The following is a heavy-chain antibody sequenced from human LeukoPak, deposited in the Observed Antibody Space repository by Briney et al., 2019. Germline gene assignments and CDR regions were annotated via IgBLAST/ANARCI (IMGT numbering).Heavy chain of an antibody. Sequence: GGSLRLSCAASGFTFSSYAMSWVRQAPGKGLEWVSVISASGGRTSYADSVKGRFTVSRDNSKNTLYLQMNSLRAEDTAVYFCVEGGAPSYYDGSGDAYFDYWGQGALVTVSS. J-gene: IGHJ4*02. CDR3: VEGGAPSYYDGSGDAYFDY. CDR1: GFTFSSYA. V-gene: IGHV3-23*01. D-gene: IGHD3-22*01. CDR2: ISASGGRT.